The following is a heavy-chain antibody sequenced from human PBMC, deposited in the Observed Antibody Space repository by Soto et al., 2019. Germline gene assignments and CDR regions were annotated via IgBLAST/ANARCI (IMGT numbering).Heavy chain of an antibody. J-gene: IGHJ6*02. V-gene: IGHV1-8*01. D-gene: IGHD3-3*01. Sequence: QVQLVQSGAEGKKPGASVKVSCKASGYTFTSYDINWVRQATGQGLEWMGWMNPNSGNTGYAQKFQGRVTMTRNTSISTAYMALSSLRSEATAVYYCARAPQRRITIFGVAKDGGRGNYYYGMAVWGQGTTVTVSS. CDR2: MNPNSGNT. CDR3: ARAPQRRITIFGVAKDGGRGNYYYGMAV. CDR1: GYTFTSYD.